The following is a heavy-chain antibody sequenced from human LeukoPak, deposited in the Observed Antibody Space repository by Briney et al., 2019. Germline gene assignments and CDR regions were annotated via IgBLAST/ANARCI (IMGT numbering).Heavy chain of an antibody. Sequence: ASVKVSCKASGYTFTGYYMHWVRQAPGQGLEWMGWINPNSGGTNYAQKFQGWVTMTRDTSISTAYMELSRLRSDDTAVYYCARAEYYDFWSGSFDYWGQGTLVTVSS. CDR1: GYTFTGYY. CDR2: INPNSGGT. D-gene: IGHD3-3*01. J-gene: IGHJ4*02. CDR3: ARAEYYDFWSGSFDY. V-gene: IGHV1-2*04.